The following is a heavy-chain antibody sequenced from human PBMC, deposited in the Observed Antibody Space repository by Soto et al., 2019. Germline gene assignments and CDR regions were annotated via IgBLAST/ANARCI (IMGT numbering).Heavy chain of an antibody. CDR1: GFTFTSYG. D-gene: IGHD5-18*01. J-gene: IGHJ4*02. V-gene: IGHV3-30*03. Sequence: QAHLVESGGGVVQPGRSLRLSCADSGFTFTSYGMHWVRQAPGTRLEWVAVISYDGGLQHYADSVKGRFTISRDNSKNMGLLQMNSLRAEDTAVYYCVSDRGYGHASVPYSWGQGTLVSVSS. CDR3: VSDRGYGHASVPYS. CDR2: ISYDGGLQ.